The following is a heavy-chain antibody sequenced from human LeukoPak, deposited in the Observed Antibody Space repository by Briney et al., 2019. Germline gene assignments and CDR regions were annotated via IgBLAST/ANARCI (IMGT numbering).Heavy chain of an antibody. CDR1: GYTFTSHG. Sequence: ASVKVSCKASGYTFTSHGISWVRQAPGQGLEWMGWISAYNGNTNYAQKLQGRVTMTTDTSTSTAYMELRSLRSDDTAVYYCARDWYYYGSGSSLPIDYWGQGTLVTVSS. V-gene: IGHV1-18*01. J-gene: IGHJ4*02. CDR2: ISAYNGNT. CDR3: ARDWYYYGSGSSLPIDY. D-gene: IGHD3-10*01.